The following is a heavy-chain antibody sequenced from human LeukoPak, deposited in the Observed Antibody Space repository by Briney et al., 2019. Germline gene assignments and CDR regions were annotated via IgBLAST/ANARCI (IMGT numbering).Heavy chain of an antibody. D-gene: IGHD2-15*01. J-gene: IGHJ5*02. Sequence: SETLSLTCTVSGGSISSYYWSWIRQPPGKGLEWIGYIYYSGSTNYNPSLKSRVTISVDTSKNQFCLKLSSVTAADTAVYYCASCSGGSCYWGGWFDPWGQGTLVTVSS. V-gene: IGHV4-59*12. CDR3: ASCSGGSCYWGGWFDP. CDR2: IYYSGST. CDR1: GGSISSYY.